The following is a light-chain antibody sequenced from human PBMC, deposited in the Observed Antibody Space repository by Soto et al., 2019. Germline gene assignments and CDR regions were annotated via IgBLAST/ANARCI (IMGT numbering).Light chain of an antibody. V-gene: IGLV2-14*01. CDR3: SSYTSSSLS. J-gene: IGLJ1*01. Sequence: QSALTQPASVSGSPGQSITISCTGTSSDVGGYNYVSWYQQHPGKAPKLMIYDVSNRPSGVSNRFSGSKSGNTASLTISGLQAEDEADYYCSSYTSSSLSFGTGTKVT. CDR2: DVS. CDR1: SSDVGGYNY.